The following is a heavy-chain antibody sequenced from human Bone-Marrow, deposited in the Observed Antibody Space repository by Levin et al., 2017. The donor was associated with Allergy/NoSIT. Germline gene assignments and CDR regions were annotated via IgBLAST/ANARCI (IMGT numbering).Heavy chain of an antibody. CDR2: INPKLGTT. J-gene: IGHJ6*02. CDR3: ARAGGSGPIGHYYGLDV. Sequence: GESLKISCKASGYSFTNYEINWVRQVPGQGPEWQGWINPKLGTTGYAQNLQVRVSMTSNISINTAYLELSSLRFDDTALYYCARAGGSGPIGHYYGLDVWGQGTTVAVSS. CDR1: GYSFTNYE. D-gene: IGHD3-10*01. V-gene: IGHV1-8*01.